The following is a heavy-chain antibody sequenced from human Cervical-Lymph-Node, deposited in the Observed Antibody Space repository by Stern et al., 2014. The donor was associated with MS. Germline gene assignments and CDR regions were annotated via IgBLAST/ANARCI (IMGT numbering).Heavy chain of an antibody. V-gene: IGHV4-59*01. Sequence: QVQLQESGPGLVKPSETLSLTCTVSGGTISSYYWSWIRQPPGKGLAWIGYIYYSGSTNYNPSLKSRVTISVDTSKNQFSLKLSSVTAADTAVYYCARGIQLWSELDYWGQGTLVTVSS. CDR1: GGTISSYY. CDR2: IYYSGST. CDR3: ARGIQLWSELDY. D-gene: IGHD5-18*01. J-gene: IGHJ4*02.